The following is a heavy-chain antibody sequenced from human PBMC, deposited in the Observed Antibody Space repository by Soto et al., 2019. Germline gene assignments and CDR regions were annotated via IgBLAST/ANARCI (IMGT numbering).Heavy chain of an antibody. CDR2: INPSVDRT. J-gene: IGHJ4*02. CDR3: TREQTSTVVTQ. V-gene: IGHV1-46*01. Sequence: ASVKVSCKASGFSFSDYFMHWVRQAPGQGLEWMGIINPSVDRTDYAQKFQGRVTITRDTSTSTVYMDLSSLRYEDTAVYYCTREQTSTVVTQWGQGTLVTVSS. D-gene: IGHD4-17*01. CDR1: GFSFSDYF.